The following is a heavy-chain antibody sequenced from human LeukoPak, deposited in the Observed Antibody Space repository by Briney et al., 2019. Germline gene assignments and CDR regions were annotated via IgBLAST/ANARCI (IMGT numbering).Heavy chain of an antibody. CDR1: GYSITSYD. Sequence: ASVMVSCRASGYSITSYDINWVRQAAGQGHEWVGWMNSNSGNTGYARKFQGRVTLTRDTSINTAYMEVNSLTSEDTAVYYCARGGALVRGVAILYGMDVWGQGTTVTVSS. CDR3: ARGGALVRGVAILYGMDV. J-gene: IGHJ6*02. CDR2: MNSNSGNT. D-gene: IGHD3-10*01. V-gene: IGHV1-8*01.